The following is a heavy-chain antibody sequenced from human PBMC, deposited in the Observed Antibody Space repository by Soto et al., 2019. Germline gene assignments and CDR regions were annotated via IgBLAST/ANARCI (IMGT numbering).Heavy chain of an antibody. Sequence: GASVQVSCKASGYTFTSYGISWVRQAPGQGLEWMGWISAYNGNTNYAQKLQGRVTMTTDTSTSTADMELRSLRSDDTAVYYCARESRRECSGGSCYSTSVYYYYGMDVWGQGTTVTVSS. J-gene: IGHJ6*02. CDR1: GYTFTSYG. CDR3: ARESRRECSGGSCYSTSVYYYYGMDV. CDR2: ISAYNGNT. V-gene: IGHV1-18*01. D-gene: IGHD2-15*01.